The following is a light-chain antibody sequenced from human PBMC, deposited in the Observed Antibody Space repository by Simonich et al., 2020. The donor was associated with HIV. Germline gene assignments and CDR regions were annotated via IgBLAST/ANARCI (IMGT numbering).Light chain of an antibody. CDR1: SSDVGSYNL. J-gene: IGLJ3*02. CDR3: CSYAGSYTWV. Sequence: QSALTQPASVSGSPGQSITISCTGTSSDVGSYNLVSLYQQHPGKAPKLMIYDVNERPSGVPDRFSGSKSGNTASLTISGLQAEDEADYYCCSYAGSYTWVFGGGTKLTVL. CDR2: DVN. V-gene: IGLV2-11*01.